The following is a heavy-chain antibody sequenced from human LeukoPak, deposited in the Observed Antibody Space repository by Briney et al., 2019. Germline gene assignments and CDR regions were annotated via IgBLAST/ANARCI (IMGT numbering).Heavy chain of an antibody. CDR2: ISYDGSNK. D-gene: IGHD3-22*01. J-gene: IGHJ4*02. CDR1: GFTFSSYA. V-gene: IGHV3-30*01. Sequence: GGSLRLSCAASGFTFSSYAMHWVRQAPGKGVEGVAVISYDGSNKYYSDSVKGRFTISRDNSKNTLYMQMNSLRAEDTAVYYCAREGPITMIVVVAYYFDYWGQGTLVTVSS. CDR3: AREGPITMIVVVAYYFDY.